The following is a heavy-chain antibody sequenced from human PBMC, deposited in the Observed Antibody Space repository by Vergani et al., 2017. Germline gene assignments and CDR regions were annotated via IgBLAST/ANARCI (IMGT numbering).Heavy chain of an antibody. Sequence: QVQLQESGPGLVKPSQTLSLTCTVSGGSISSGSYYWSWIRQPAGKGLEWIGRIYTSGSTNYNPSLKRRVTIAVDTSKNQVSLKLSSVTAADTAVDYWVRDYCSSTSCYHDAFYIWGQGTMVTVSS. CDR3: VRDYCSSTSCYHDAFYI. CDR1: GGSISSGSYY. CDR2: IYTSGST. J-gene: IGHJ3*02. V-gene: IGHV4-61*02. D-gene: IGHD2-2*01.